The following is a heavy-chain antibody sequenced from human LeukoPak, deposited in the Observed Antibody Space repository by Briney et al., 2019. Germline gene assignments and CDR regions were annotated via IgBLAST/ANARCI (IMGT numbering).Heavy chain of an antibody. J-gene: IGHJ5*02. Sequence: SETLSLTCAVSGGSISSSNWWSWVRQPPGKGLEWIGEIYHSGSTNYNPSLKSRVTISVDKSKNQFSLKLSSVTAADTAVYYCARVLAAMAPVVWFDPWGQGTLVTVSS. D-gene: IGHD5-18*01. CDR3: ARVLAAMAPVVWFDP. CDR1: GGSISSSNW. CDR2: IYHSGST. V-gene: IGHV4-4*02.